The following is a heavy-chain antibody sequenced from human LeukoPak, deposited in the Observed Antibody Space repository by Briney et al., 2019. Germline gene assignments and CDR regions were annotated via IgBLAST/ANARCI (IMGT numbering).Heavy chain of an antibody. J-gene: IGHJ3*02. CDR1: GFTFSSYS. D-gene: IGHD6-19*01. Sequence: GGSLRLSCAASGFTFSSYSMNWVRQAPGKGLEWVSSISSSSSYIYYADSVKGRFTISRDNAKNSLYLQMNSLRAEDTAVYYCASSGSGWYFAFDIWGQGTMVTVSS. V-gene: IGHV3-21*01. CDR3: ASSGSGWYFAFDI. CDR2: ISSSSSYI.